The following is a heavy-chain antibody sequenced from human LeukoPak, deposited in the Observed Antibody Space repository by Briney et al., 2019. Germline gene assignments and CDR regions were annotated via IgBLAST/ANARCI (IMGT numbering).Heavy chain of an antibody. D-gene: IGHD3-10*01. Sequence: PSETLSLTCSVSGGSISSSNWWSWVRQPPGKGLEWIGEIYHSGSTNYNPSLKSRVTISVDKSKNQFSLKLRSVTAADTAVYFCARGVLYDSGPIDYWGQGTLVTVSS. J-gene: IGHJ4*02. CDR2: IYHSGST. V-gene: IGHV4-4*02. CDR1: GGSISSSNW. CDR3: ARGVLYDSGPIDY.